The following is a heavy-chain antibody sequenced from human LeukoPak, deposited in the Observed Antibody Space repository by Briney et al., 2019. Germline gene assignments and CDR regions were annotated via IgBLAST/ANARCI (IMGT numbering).Heavy chain of an antibody. CDR2: IIPIFGTA. V-gene: IGHV1-69*13. D-gene: IGHD6-6*01. Sequence: GASVKVSCKASGYTFTSYGISWVRQAPGQGLEWMGGIIPIFGTANYAQKFQGRVTITADESTSTAYMELSSLRSEDTAVYYCARGAASSSPEDYYYYYGMDVWGQGTTVTVSS. CDR3: ARGAASSSPEDYYYYYGMDV. J-gene: IGHJ6*02. CDR1: GYTFTSYG.